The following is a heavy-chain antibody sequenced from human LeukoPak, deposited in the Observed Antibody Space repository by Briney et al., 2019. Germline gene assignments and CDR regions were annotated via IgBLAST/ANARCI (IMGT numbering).Heavy chain of an antibody. J-gene: IGHJ3*02. CDR1: GFTLSSYA. D-gene: IGHD3-16*01. Sequence: GGSLRLSCAASGFTLSSYAMHWVRQAPGKGLEWVAVISYDGNNKFYADSVKGRFTISRHNSKNTLYLQMNSLRAEDTAVYYCARAPLGIGAFDIWGQGTMVTVSS. V-gene: IGHV3-30*14. CDR3: ARAPLGIGAFDI. CDR2: ISYDGNNK.